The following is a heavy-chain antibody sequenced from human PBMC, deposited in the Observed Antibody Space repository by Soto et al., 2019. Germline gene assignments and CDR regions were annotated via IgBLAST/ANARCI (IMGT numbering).Heavy chain of an antibody. D-gene: IGHD1-7*01. Sequence: SVKVSCKASGFTFTSSAVQWVRQARGQRLEWIGWIVVGSGNTNYAQKFQERVTITRDMSTSTAYMELSSLRSEDTAVYYCAADRAGTTGAYYYYYGMDVWGQGTTVTVSS. CDR3: AADRAGTTGAYYYYYGMDV. CDR2: IVVGSGNT. CDR1: GFTFTSSA. V-gene: IGHV1-58*01. J-gene: IGHJ6*02.